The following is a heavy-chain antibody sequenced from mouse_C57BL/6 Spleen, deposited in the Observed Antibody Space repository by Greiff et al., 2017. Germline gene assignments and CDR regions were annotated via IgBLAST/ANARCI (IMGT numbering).Heavy chain of an antibody. CDR1: GYTFTSYW. J-gene: IGHJ2*01. CDR3: ARWGLDY. V-gene: IGHV1-59*01. Sequence: VQLQQPGAELVRPGTSVKLSCKASGYTFTSYWMHWVKQRPGQGLEWIGVIDPSDSYTNSNQKFKGKATLTVDTSSSTAYMQLSSLTSEDSAVYYCARWGLDYWGQGTTLTVAS. CDR2: IDPSDSYT.